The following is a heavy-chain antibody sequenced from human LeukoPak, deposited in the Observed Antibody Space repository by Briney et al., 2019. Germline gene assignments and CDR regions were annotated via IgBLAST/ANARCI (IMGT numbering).Heavy chain of an antibody. CDR3: AREGYSDTSGYYYRFLGN. J-gene: IGHJ4*02. D-gene: IGHD3-22*01. CDR2: VYYSGTT. V-gene: IGHV4-39*07. CDR1: GGSISNSDYY. Sequence: SETLSLTCTVSGGSISNSDYYWGWIRQPPGKELEYIGRVYYSGTTYYNPSLKSRVTISVDTSNNQFSLKLSSVTEADTAVYYCAREGYSDTSGYYYRFLGNWGQGTLVTVSS.